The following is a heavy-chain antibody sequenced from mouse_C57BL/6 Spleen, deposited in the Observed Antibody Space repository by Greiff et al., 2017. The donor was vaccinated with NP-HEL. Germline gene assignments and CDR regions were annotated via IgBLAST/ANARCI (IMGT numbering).Heavy chain of an antibody. CDR1: GYTFTSYW. CDR2: IDPSDSET. J-gene: IGHJ4*01. D-gene: IGHD3-2*02. V-gene: IGHV1-52*01. Sequence: QVQLQQPGAELVKPGASVKLSCKASGYTFTSYWMHWVKQRPIQGLEWIGNIDPSDSETHYNQKFKDKATLTVDKSSSTASMQLSSLTSEDSAVYYCARGSSGLYAMDYWGQGTSVTVSS. CDR3: ARGSSGLYAMDY.